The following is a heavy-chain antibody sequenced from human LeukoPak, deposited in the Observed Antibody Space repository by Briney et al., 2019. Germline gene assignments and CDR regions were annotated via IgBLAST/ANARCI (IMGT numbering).Heavy chain of an antibody. D-gene: IGHD3-10*01. CDR1: GYSFTSYW. CDR2: IYPGDSDT. V-gene: IGHV5-51*01. Sequence: GESLKISCKGSGYSFTSYWIGWVRQMPGKGLEWMGIIYPGDSDTRYSPSFQGQVTISADKSISTAYPQWSSLKASDTAMYYCAIPYYYGSGSYCLDYWGQGTLVTVSS. J-gene: IGHJ4*02. CDR3: AIPYYYGSGSYCLDY.